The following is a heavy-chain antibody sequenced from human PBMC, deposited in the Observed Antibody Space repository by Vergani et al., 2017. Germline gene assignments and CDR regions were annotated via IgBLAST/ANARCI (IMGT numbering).Heavy chain of an antibody. CDR1: GGSISSGGYY. Sequence: QVQLQESGPGLVKPSQTLSLTCTVSGGSISSGGYYWSWIRQPPGKGLEWIGEINHSGSTNYNPSLKSRVTISVDTSKNQFSLKLSSVTAADTAVYYCAREGYYDFWSENWFDPWGQGTLVTVSS. CDR3: AREGYYDFWSENWFDP. V-gene: IGHV4-31*03. J-gene: IGHJ5*02. CDR2: INHSGST. D-gene: IGHD3-3*01.